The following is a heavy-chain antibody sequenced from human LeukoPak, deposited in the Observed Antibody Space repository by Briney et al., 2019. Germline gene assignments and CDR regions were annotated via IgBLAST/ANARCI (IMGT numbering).Heavy chain of an antibody. CDR2: IIDSGNSI. Sequence: GGSLRLSCAASGFTFSSCAMSWVRQAPGKGLEWVSTIIDSGNSIYYADSAEGRFTISRDNAKNSLYLQMNSLRAEDTAVYYCARDSGWGSYDYWGQGTLVTVSS. D-gene: IGHD7-27*01. V-gene: IGHV3-23*01. J-gene: IGHJ4*02. CDR3: ARDSGWGSYDY. CDR1: GFTFSSCA.